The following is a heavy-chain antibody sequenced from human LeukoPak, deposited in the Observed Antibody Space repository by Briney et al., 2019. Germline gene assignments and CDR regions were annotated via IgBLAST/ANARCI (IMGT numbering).Heavy chain of an antibody. V-gene: IGHV1-18*01. D-gene: IGHD1-26*01. J-gene: IGHJ4*02. Sequence: ASVKVSCKASGGTFSSYAISWVRQAPGQGLEWMGWISAYNGNTNYAQKLQGRVTMTTDTSTSTAYMELRSLRSDDTAVYYCARFSSSGSYLFDYWGQGTLVTVSS. CDR3: ARFSSSGSYLFDY. CDR1: GGTFSSYA. CDR2: ISAYNGNT.